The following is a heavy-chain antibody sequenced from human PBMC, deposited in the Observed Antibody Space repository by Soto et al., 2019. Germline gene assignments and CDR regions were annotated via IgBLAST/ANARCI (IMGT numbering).Heavy chain of an antibody. D-gene: IGHD3-3*01. CDR1: GYTFTSYD. J-gene: IGHJ6*02. CDR3: ARERKCEFWRKGLDV. Sequence: QAQLVQSGAEVKKPGASVKVSCKASGYTFTSYDINWVRQAPGQGLEWLGWMDPNSGSTGYAQNFQGRVTMTRNIALNTAHMELSSLRSEDTAVYYCARERKCEFWRKGLDVWGQGTTVTVSS. CDR2: MDPNSGST. V-gene: IGHV1-8*01.